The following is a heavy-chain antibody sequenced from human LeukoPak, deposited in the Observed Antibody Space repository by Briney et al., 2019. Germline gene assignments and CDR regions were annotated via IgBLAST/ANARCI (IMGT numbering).Heavy chain of an antibody. CDR1: GYTFTSYD. CDR3: ARGGFLGYCSGGSCYSEFGY. J-gene: IGHJ4*02. V-gene: IGHV1-8*01. CDR2: MNPNSGNT. Sequence: GASVKVSCKASGYTFTSYDINWVRQATGQGLEWRGWMNPNSGNTGYAQKFQGRVTMTRNTSISTAYMELSSLRSEDTAVYYCARGGFLGYCSGGSCYSEFGYWGQGTLVTVSS. D-gene: IGHD2-15*01.